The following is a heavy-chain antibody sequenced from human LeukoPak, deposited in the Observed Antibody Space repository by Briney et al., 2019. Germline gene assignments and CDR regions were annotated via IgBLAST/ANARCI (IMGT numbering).Heavy chain of an antibody. Sequence: AGGSLRLSRAASGFTFSSYEMNWVRQAPGKGLEWVSYISRSGSTIYYADSVKGRFTISRDNAKNSLYLQMNSLRAEDTAVYYCASGYDLPYWGQGTLVTVSS. V-gene: IGHV3-48*03. CDR3: ASGYDLPY. D-gene: IGHD5-12*01. CDR2: ISRSGSTI. CDR1: GFTFSSYE. J-gene: IGHJ4*02.